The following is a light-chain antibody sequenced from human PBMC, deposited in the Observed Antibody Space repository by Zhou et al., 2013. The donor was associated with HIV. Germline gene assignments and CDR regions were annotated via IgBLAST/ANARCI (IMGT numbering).Light chain of an antibody. CDR1: QGISNS. Sequence: DIQMTQSPSSLSASVGDRVTITCRASQGISNSLAWYQQTPGKAPKLLVYTTSRLASGVPIQVQWPWVWDPITLSPSAACSLKILSSYYCQQFLVTPPWTFG. CDR3: QQFLVTPPWT. CDR2: TTS. J-gene: IGKJ1*01. V-gene: IGKV1-NL1*01.